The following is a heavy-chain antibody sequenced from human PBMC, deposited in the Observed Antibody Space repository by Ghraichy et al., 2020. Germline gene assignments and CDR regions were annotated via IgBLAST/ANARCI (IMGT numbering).Heavy chain of an antibody. Sequence: GGSLRLSCAASGFTFNDYAMHWVSQAPGKGLEWVSLISGDGGSTYYADSLKGRFTISRDNSKDSLYLQMNSLRTEDTALYYCAKGRVGYTYGSSGYMDVWGKGTTVTVSS. J-gene: IGHJ6*03. CDR3: AKGRVGYTYGSSGYMDV. CDR2: ISGDGGST. D-gene: IGHD5-18*01. V-gene: IGHV3-43*02. CDR1: GFTFNDYA.